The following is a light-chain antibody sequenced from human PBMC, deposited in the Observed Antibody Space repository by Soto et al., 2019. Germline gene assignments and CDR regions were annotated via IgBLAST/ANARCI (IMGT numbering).Light chain of an antibody. CDR2: KAS. CDR3: QQRPA. CDR1: QSISSW. V-gene: IGKV1-5*03. J-gene: IGKJ1*01. Sequence: DIQMTQSPSTLSASVGDRVTITCRASQSISSWLAWYQQKPGKAPKLLIYKASSLESGVPSRFSGSGSGTEFTLTISSLQPDDFATYYCQQRPAFGQGTKVEIK.